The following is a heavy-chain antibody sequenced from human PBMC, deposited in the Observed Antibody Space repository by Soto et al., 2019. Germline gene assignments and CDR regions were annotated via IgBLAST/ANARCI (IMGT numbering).Heavy chain of an antibody. CDR1: GGSISSYY. CDR2: IYYSGST. D-gene: IGHD3-10*01. Sequence: SETLSLTCTVSGGSISSYYWSWIRQPPGKGLEWIGYIYYSGSTNYNPSLKSRVTISVDTSKNQFSLKLSSVTAADTAVYYCARDGGGIGGKGFGEPPPYYYFDYWGQGTLVTVSS. V-gene: IGHV4-59*01. J-gene: IGHJ4*02. CDR3: ARDGGGIGGKGFGEPPPYYYFDY.